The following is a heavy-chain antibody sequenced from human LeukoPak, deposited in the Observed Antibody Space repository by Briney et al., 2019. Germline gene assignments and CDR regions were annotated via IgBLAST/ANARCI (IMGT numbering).Heavy chain of an antibody. V-gene: IGHV3-7*01. J-gene: IGHJ3*02. CDR2: IIKDGKEK. D-gene: IGHD3-16*01. CDR3: AREGASKINHAFDI. Sequence: PGGSLRLSCAVSGFPFSTYWMTWVRQAPGKGVEWVANIIKDGKEKFYVGSVKGLFTISRDNANNSLYLQMNSLRAEDTAVYYCAREGASKINHAFDIWGQGTMVTVSS. CDR1: GFPFSTYW.